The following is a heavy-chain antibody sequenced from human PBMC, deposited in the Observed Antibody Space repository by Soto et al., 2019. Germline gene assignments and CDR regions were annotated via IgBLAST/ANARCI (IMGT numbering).Heavy chain of an antibody. Sequence: QVQLVQSGAEVKKPGASVKVSCKASGYTFTSYGISWVRQARGQGLEWLGWISAYNGNTNYAQKLQGRLTRTTDTRWSTAYMALKSLRSDDTAVYYCASAPRSSWYAPWGQGTLVTVSS. J-gene: IGHJ5*02. CDR1: GYTFTSYG. CDR3: ASAPRSSWYAP. D-gene: IGHD6-13*01. V-gene: IGHV1-18*01. CDR2: ISAYNGNT.